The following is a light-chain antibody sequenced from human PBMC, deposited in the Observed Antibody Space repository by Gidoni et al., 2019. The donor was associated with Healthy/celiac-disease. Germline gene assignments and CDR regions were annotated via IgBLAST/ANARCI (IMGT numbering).Light chain of an antibody. V-gene: IGLV2-23*01. J-gene: IGLJ3*02. CDR2: EGS. CDR3: CSYAGSSTNWV. CDR1: SSDFGSYDL. Sequence: QSALTQPASVSGSPGQSITISCTGTSSDFGSYDLVSWYQQPPGKAPKLMLYEGSKRPSGVSIRFSGSKSGNTASLTISGLRAEDEADYYCCSYAGSSTNWVFGGGTRLTVL.